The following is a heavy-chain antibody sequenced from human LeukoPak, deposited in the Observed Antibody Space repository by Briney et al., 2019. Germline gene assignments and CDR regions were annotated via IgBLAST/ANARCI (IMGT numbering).Heavy chain of an antibody. J-gene: IGHJ4*02. Sequence: SETLSLTCTVSGGSISSYYWSWIRQPPGKGLEYIAYIYYSGSTNYNPSLNSRVTTSVDTSKNQFSLKQSSVTAADTAVYYCASILYGANGFDYWGQGTLVTVSS. CDR2: IYYSGST. V-gene: IGHV4-59*01. CDR3: ASILYGANGFDY. CDR1: GGSISSYY. D-gene: IGHD4/OR15-4a*01.